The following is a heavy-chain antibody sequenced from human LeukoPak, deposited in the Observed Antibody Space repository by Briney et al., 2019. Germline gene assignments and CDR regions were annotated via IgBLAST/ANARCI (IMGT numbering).Heavy chain of an antibody. CDR3: TTGGQWLEPLYYYYYYMDV. Sequence: GGSLRLSCAASGFTFSNARMSWVRQAPGKGLEWVGRIKSKTDGGTTDYAAPVKGRFTISRDDSKNTLYLQMNSLKTEDTAVYYCTTGGQWLEPLYYYYYYMDVWGKGTTVTVSS. J-gene: IGHJ6*03. CDR2: IKSKTDGGTT. CDR1: GFTFSNAR. V-gene: IGHV3-15*01. D-gene: IGHD6-19*01.